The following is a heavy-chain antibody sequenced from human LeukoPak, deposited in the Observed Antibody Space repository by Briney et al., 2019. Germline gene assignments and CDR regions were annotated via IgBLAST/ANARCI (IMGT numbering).Heavy chain of an antibody. CDR1: GFTFDDYG. V-gene: IGHV3-20*04. CDR3: ATTIVVVPATNKGVDY. CDR2: INWNGGST. J-gene: IGHJ4*02. D-gene: IGHD2-2*01. Sequence: GGSLRLSCAASGFTFDDYGLSWVRQAPGKGLEWVSAINWNGGSTGYADSVKGRFTISRDNAKNSLYLQMNSLRAEDTALYYCATTIVVVPATNKGVDYWGQGTLVTVSS.